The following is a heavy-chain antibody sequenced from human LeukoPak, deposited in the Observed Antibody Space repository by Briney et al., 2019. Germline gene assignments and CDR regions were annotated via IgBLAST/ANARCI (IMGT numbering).Heavy chain of an antibody. J-gene: IGHJ4*02. D-gene: IGHD3-10*01. CDR3: AREPSGTGGYDY. CDR1: GLTYSHFY. Sequence: GASVKVFCHASGLTYSHFYMHWARHAPRQGVEEMGRMRHNSGGANYVQKIQGSVTVNRDTSISTDYMEISGLTSDDTDLYYCAREPSGTGGYDYWGQGTLVTVSS. V-gene: IGHV1-2*02. CDR2: MRHNSGGA.